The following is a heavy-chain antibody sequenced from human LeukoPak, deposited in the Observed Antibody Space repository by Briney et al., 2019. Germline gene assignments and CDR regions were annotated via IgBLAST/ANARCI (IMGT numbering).Heavy chain of an antibody. Sequence: ASVKVSCKASGYTFTGYYMHWVRQAPGQGLEWMGWINPNSGGTNYAQKFQGRVTMTRDTSISTAYMELSWLRSDDTAVYYCARPSSSWYPYYFDYWGQGTLVTVSS. CDR2: INPNSGGT. D-gene: IGHD6-13*01. V-gene: IGHV1-2*02. J-gene: IGHJ4*02. CDR1: GYTFTGYY. CDR3: ARPSSSWYPYYFDY.